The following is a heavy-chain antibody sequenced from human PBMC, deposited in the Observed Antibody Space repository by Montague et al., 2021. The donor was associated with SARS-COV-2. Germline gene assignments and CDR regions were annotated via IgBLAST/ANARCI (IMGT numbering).Heavy chain of an antibody. J-gene: IGHJ4*02. CDR1: GWWYCGDD. Sequence: SETLSLTCAGLGWWYCGDDRKCIRQHSGKGGDWIGEINHRRRTNYNPSLKSRVTISVDTSKNQFSLKLSSVTAADTAVYYCAREVRGRIVVVIAIPYYYFDYWGQGTLVTVSS. D-gene: IGHD2-21*01. CDR2: INHRRRT. V-gene: IGHV4-34*01. CDR3: AREVRGRIVVVIAIPYYYFDY.